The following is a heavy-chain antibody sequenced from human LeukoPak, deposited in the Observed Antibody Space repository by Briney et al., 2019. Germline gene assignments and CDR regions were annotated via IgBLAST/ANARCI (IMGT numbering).Heavy chain of an antibody. J-gene: IGHJ3*02. CDR3: ARGWYYYDSSGPDAFDI. Sequence: GASVKVSCKASGGTFSSYAISWVRQAPGQGLEWMGRIIPIFGAANYAQQFQGRVTITTDESTSTAYMELSSLRSEDTAVYYCARGWYYYDSSGPDAFDIWGQGTMVTVSS. V-gene: IGHV1-69*05. CDR2: IIPIFGAA. CDR1: GGTFSSYA. D-gene: IGHD3-22*01.